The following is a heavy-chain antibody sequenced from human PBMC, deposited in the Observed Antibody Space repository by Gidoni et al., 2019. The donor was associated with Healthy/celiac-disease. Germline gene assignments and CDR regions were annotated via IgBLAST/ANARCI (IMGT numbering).Heavy chain of an antibody. D-gene: IGHD3-3*01. CDR2: IDPSDSYT. CDR1: GYSFTSYW. J-gene: IGHJ4*02. CDR3: ARQWQGEWLLFDY. V-gene: IGHV5-10-1*03. Sequence: EVQLVQSGAEVKKPGASLRISCQGSGYSFTSYWISWVRQMPGKGLEWMGRIDPSDSYTNYSPSFQGHVTISADKSISTAYLQWSSLKASDTAMYYCARQWQGEWLLFDYWGQGTLVTVSS.